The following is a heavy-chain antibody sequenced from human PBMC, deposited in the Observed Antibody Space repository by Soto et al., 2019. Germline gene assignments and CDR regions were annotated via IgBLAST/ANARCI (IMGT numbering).Heavy chain of an antibody. CDR2: ISWNSGSI. CDR1: GFTFDDYA. V-gene: IGHV3-9*01. CDR3: AKDTCSSTSCHPPNYYMDV. Sequence: GGSLRLSCAASGFTFDDYAMHWVRQAPGKGLEWVSGISWNSGSIGYADSVKGRFTISRDNAKNSLYLQMNSLRAEDTALYYCAKDTCSSTSCHPPNYYMDVWGKGTTVTVSS. D-gene: IGHD2-2*01. J-gene: IGHJ6*03.